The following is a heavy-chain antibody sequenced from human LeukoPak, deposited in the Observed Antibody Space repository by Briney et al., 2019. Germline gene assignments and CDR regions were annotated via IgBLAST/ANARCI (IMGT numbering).Heavy chain of an antibody. J-gene: IGHJ1*01. V-gene: IGHV3-23*01. Sequence: GGSLRLSCAASGFTFSSYAMCWVRQAPGKGLEWVSAISGSGGSTYYADSVKGRFTISRDNSKNTLYLQINSLRAEDTAVYYCAKTWGTSVAAAGKAEYFQHWGQGTLVTVSS. CDR1: GFTFSSYA. CDR3: AKTWGTSVAAAGKAEYFQH. CDR2: ISGSGGST. D-gene: IGHD6-13*01.